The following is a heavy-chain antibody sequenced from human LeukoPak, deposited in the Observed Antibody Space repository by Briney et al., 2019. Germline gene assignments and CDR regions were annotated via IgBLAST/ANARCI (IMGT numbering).Heavy chain of an antibody. Sequence: SETLSLTCTVSGDSISSYYWSWIRQPPGKGLEWMGYINYSGNTNYNPSLKSRVTISVDTSKNQFSLRLTSVTAADTAVYYCAREGRQDYVYFDCWGQGTLVTASS. CDR2: INYSGNT. CDR1: GDSISSYY. V-gene: IGHV4-59*01. CDR3: AREGRQDYVYFDC. D-gene: IGHD4-17*01. J-gene: IGHJ4*02.